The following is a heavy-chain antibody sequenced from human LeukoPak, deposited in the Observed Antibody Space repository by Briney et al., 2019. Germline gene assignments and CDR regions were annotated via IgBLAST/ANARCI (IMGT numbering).Heavy chain of an antibody. CDR3: ASCVSYCRFGELFPFDY. J-gene: IGHJ4*02. D-gene: IGHD3-10*01. CDR1: GFTFSNYW. Sequence: GGSLRLSCAASGFTFSNYWMSWVRQAPGKGLEWVANIKQDGSEKYYVDSVKGRFTISRDNAKNSLYLQMNSLRAEDTAVYYCASCVSYCRFGELFPFDYWGQGTLVTVSS. V-gene: IGHV3-7*03. CDR2: IKQDGSEK.